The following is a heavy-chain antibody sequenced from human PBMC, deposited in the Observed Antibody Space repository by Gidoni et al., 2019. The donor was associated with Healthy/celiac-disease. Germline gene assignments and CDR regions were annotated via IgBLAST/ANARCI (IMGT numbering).Heavy chain of an antibody. CDR2: ISYDGSNK. V-gene: IGHV3-30-3*01. D-gene: IGHD6-19*01. CDR1: GFTFSSYA. CDR3: ARASGGWPLDY. Sequence: QVQLVASGGGVVQPGRSLRLSCAASGFTFSSYAMPWVRQAPGKGLEWVAVISYDGSNKYYADSVKGRFTISRDNSKNTLYMQMNSLRAEDTAVYYCARASGGWPLDYWGQGTLVTVSS. J-gene: IGHJ4*02.